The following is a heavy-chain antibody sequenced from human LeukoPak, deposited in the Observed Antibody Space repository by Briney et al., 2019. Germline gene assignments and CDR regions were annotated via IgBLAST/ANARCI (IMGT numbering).Heavy chain of an antibody. CDR1: GYTFTSYA. V-gene: IGHV1-3*01. D-gene: IGHD2-15*01. Sequence: ASVKVSCTASGYTFTSYAMHWVRQAPGQRLEWMGWINAGNGNTKYSQKFQGRVTMTEDTSTDTAYMELSSLRSEDTAVYYCATRFLGYCSGGSCYGSNNWFDPWGQGTLVTVSS. CDR3: ATRFLGYCSGGSCYGSNNWFDP. J-gene: IGHJ5*02. CDR2: INAGNGNT.